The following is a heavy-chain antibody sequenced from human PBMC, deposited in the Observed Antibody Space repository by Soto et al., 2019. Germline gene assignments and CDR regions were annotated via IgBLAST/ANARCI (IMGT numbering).Heavy chain of an antibody. V-gene: IGHV4-39*01. D-gene: IGHD3-10*01. CDR3: ARGSGSYCYYYYYYGMDV. CDR2: IYYSGST. J-gene: IGHJ6*02. CDR1: GGSISSSSYY. Sequence: ETLSLTCTVSGGSISSSSYYWGWIRQPPGKGLEWIGSIYYSGSTYYNPSLKSRVTISVDTSKNQFSLKLSSVTAADTAVYYCARGSGSYCYYYYYYGMDVWGQGTTVTVSS.